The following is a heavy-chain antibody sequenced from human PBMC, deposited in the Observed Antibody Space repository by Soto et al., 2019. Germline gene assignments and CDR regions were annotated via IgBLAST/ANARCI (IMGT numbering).Heavy chain of an antibody. Sequence: GGSLRLSCAASGLTFSSYSMNWVRQAPGKGLEWVSSISSSSSYIYYADSVKGRFTISRDNAKNSLYLQMNSLRAEDTAVYYCARDPYYGSGSYYRAFDYWGQGTLVTVSS. J-gene: IGHJ4*02. CDR1: GLTFSSYS. D-gene: IGHD3-10*01. CDR2: ISSSSSYI. CDR3: ARDPYYGSGSYYRAFDY. V-gene: IGHV3-21*01.